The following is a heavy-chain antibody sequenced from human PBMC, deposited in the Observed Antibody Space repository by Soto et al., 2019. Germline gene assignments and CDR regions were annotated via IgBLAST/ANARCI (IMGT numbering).Heavy chain of an antibody. CDR2: IWYDGSNK. D-gene: IGHD6-6*01. J-gene: IGHJ4*02. V-gene: IGHV3-33*01. CDR1: GFTFSSYG. Sequence: GGSLRLSCAASGFTFSSYGMHWVRQAPGKGLEWVAVIWYDGSNKYYADSVKGRFTISRDDSKNTLYLQMNSLRAEDTAVYYCARQVYSSWTDFDYWGQGTLVTVSS. CDR3: ARQVYSSWTDFDY.